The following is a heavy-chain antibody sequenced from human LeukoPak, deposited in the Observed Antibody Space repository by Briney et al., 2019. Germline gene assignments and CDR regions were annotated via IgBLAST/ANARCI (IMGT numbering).Heavy chain of an antibody. CDR2: ISADGVTT. D-gene: IGHD3-9*01. V-gene: IGHV3-23*01. CDR1: GFTFNSHA. CDR3: GKEGILTGFVDY. Sequence: GGSLRLSCATSGFTFNSHAMSWVRQAPGKGLEWVSPISADGVTTYYADSVKGRFTISRDNSKNTLYLQMNSLRAEDTAVYYRGKEGILTGFVDYWGQGTLVTVSS. J-gene: IGHJ4*02.